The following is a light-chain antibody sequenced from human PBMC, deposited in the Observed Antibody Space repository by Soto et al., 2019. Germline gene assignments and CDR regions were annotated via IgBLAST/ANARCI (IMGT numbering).Light chain of an antibody. J-gene: IGKJ3*01. V-gene: IGKV3-20*01. Sequence: EIALTQSPGTLSLSPGERATLSCRASQSVSSSYLAWYQQKPGQAPRLLIYGASSMATGNPDRFSGSGSGPDFTLTISRLEPEDFAVSYRQQYGTSPTFGPGTKVDI. CDR3: QQYGTSPT. CDR2: GAS. CDR1: QSVSSSY.